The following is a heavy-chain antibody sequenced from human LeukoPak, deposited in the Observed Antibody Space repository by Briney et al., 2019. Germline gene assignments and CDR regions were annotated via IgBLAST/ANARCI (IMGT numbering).Heavy chain of an antibody. CDR3: ARSVGTNWSYFFDY. CDR2: IYGGGVT. J-gene: IGHJ4*02. V-gene: IGHV4-59*01. Sequence: LRLSCTASGFTFSDYFMTWLRQSPGRGLEWIGYIYGGGVTNYNPSLRFRVTMSIDTSKNKFSLNLKSVTAEDTAVYYCARSVGTNWSYFFDYWGQGTLVTVSS. D-gene: IGHD3-3*01. CDR1: GFTFSDYF.